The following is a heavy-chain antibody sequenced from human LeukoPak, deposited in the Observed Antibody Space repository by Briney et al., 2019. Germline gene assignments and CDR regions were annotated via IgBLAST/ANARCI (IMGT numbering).Heavy chain of an antibody. J-gene: IGHJ4*02. D-gene: IGHD3-9*01. Sequence: GGSLRLSCAASGFTFSNAWMSWVRQAPGKGLEWVGRIKSKTDGGTTDYAAPVKGRFTISRDDSKNTLYLQMNSLKTKDTAVYYCTTEGYDILTGLYYFDYWGQGTLVTVSS. CDR3: TTEGYDILTGLYYFDY. V-gene: IGHV3-15*01. CDR2: IKSKTDGGTT. CDR1: GFTFSNAW.